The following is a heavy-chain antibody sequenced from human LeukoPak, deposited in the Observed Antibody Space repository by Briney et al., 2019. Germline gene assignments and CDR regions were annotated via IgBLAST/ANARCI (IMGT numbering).Heavy chain of an antibody. CDR3: ARDSHSGFE. J-gene: IGHJ4*02. D-gene: IGHD3-10*01. CDR1: GGSFSFYF. V-gene: IGHV4-34*01. CDR2: IDNRGSI. Sequence: PSETLSLTCAVSGGSFSFYFCHWIRQSPGKGLEWIGEIDNRGSIQYNPSLRSRVTISPDTSRNHFSLKLASVTAADTAVYFCARDSHSGFEWGQGTLVTVSS.